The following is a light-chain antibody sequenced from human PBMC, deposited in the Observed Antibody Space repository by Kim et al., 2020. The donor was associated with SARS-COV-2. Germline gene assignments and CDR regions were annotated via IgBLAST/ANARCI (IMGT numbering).Light chain of an antibody. J-gene: IGLJ3*02. CDR1: RSNVGNNP. CDR2: NDN. Sequence: GQTVTLSCSGRRSNVGNNPVTWFQQVPGTAPKLLMSNDNRRPSGVPDRFSASKSGTSASLAISGLQSEDEAVYYCGSWDDSLSGRVFGGGTQLTVL. V-gene: IGLV1-44*01. CDR3: GSWDDSLSGRV.